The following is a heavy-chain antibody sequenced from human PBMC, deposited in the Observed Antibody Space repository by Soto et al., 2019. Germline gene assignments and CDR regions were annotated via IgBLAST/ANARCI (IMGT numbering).Heavy chain of an antibody. V-gene: IGHV5-10-1*01. CDR1: GYRFAGYW. CDR2: IDPSDSQT. J-gene: IGHJ4*02. D-gene: IGHD3-22*01. Sequence: PGESLKISCKGSGYRFAGYWITCVRQTPGKGLEWMGRIDPSDSQTYYSPSFRGHVTISVTKSITTVFLQWSSLRASDTAMYYCARQIYDSDTGPNFQYYFDSWGQGNPVTVSS. CDR3: ARQIYDSDTGPNFQYYFDS.